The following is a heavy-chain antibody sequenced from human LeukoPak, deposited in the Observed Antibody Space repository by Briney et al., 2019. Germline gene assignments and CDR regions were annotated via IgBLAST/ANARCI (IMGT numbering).Heavy chain of an antibody. CDR2: IKEDGSET. Sequence: GRSLRLSCAASGFTVSSNYMSWVRQAPRKGLEWGAAIKEDGSETYYVDSVKGRFTISRDNAKNSLYLQMSSLRAEDTAVYYCARTTYGDYWGQGTLVTVSS. J-gene: IGHJ4*02. CDR3: ARTTYGDY. D-gene: IGHD1-1*01. V-gene: IGHV3-7*02. CDR1: GFTVSSNY.